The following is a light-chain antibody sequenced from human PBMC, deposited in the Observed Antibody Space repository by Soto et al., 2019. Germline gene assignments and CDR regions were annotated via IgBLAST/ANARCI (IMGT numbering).Light chain of an antibody. V-gene: IGKV3-15*01. CDR3: QQYNNWPPLT. CDR2: GAS. Sequence: EIVMTQSPATLSVSPGERATLSCRASQSVSSNLAWYQQKPGQAPRLLIYGASTRATGIPARFSGSRSGKEFTLTISSLQSEDFAVYYCQQYNNWPPLTFGQGTKVEIK. J-gene: IGKJ1*01. CDR1: QSVSSN.